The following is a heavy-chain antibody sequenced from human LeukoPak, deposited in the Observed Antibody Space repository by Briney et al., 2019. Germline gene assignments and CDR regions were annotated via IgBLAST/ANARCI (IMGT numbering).Heavy chain of an antibody. V-gene: IGHV3-74*01. Sequence: AGSLRLSCAASGFTFSNYWMHWVRQAPGKGLVWVSRINSDGSITDYAGSVQGRFTISRDNAKSTVYLQMSSLRAEDTAVYYCVRLLDVDYWGQGTLVTVSS. CDR3: VRLLDVDY. CDR1: GFTFSNYW. CDR2: INSDGSIT. J-gene: IGHJ4*02. D-gene: IGHD3-3*01.